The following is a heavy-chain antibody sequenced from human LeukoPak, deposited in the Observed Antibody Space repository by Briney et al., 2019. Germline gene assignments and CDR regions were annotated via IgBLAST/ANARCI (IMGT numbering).Heavy chain of an antibody. CDR2: IGNSGGDT. Sequence: GGSLRLSCAASGFTFSSYAMSWVRQAPGKGLEWVSGIGNSGGDTYYADSVKGRFTISRDNSKNMLYLQMNSLRAEDTAIYFCAKGRLVVLVAAAHLDYWGHGILVTVSS. CDR1: GFTFSSYA. CDR3: AKGRLVVLVAAAHLDY. D-gene: IGHD2-15*01. V-gene: IGHV3-23*01. J-gene: IGHJ4*01.